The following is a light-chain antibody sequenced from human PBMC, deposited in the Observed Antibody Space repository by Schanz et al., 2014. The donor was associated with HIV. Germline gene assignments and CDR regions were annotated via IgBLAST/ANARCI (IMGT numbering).Light chain of an antibody. V-gene: IGLV1-51*01. CDR2: ADY. J-gene: IGLJ2*01. Sequence: QSLLTQPPSVSAAPGQRVTISCSGGALNLGHNFVSWYQQFPGTAPKLLIFADYQRPSEIPDRISGSKTGTSASLAISGLRSEDEADYYCATWDSFLNAVVFGGGTKLTVL. CDR1: ALNLGHNF. CDR3: ATWDSFLNAVV.